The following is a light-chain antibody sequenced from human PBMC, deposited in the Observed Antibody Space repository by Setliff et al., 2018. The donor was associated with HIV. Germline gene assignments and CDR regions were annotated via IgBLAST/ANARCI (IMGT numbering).Light chain of an antibody. Sequence: QSVLTQPASVSGSPGQSITISCTGTSSDVGSYKYVSWFQQHPGKVPKVMIYDVSNRPSGVSNRFSGSKSGNTASLTISGLQAEDEAVYYCSSYTSTSTLVFGTGTKVTVL. V-gene: IGLV2-14*03. J-gene: IGLJ1*01. CDR1: SSDVGSYKY. CDR2: DVS. CDR3: SSYTSTSTLV.